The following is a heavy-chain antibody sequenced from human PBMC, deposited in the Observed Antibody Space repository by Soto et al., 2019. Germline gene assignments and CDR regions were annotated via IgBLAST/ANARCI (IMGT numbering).Heavy chain of an antibody. CDR2: ISAYNGNT. CDR1: GDIFASFG. CDR3: ARDQESITDRILQY. D-gene: IGHD3-10*01. V-gene: IGHV1-18*01. Sequence: ASVKVSCKASGDIFASFGFSWVRQAPGQGLEWLGWISAYNGNTHYAQKVRDRVTLTTDTSTNTAYMELRSLTSDDTAVYYCARDQESITDRILQYWGQGTRVTVSS. J-gene: IGHJ4*02.